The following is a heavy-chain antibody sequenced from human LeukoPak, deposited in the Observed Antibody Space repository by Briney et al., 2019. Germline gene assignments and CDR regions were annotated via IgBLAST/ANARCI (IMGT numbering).Heavy chain of an antibody. D-gene: IGHD3-3*01. J-gene: IGHJ4*02. V-gene: IGHV3-64D*06. CDR2: ISSNGGST. CDR1: GFTFSSYA. Sequence: GGSLRLSCSASGFTFSSYAMHWVRQAPGKGLEYVSAISSNGGSTYYADSVKGRFTISRDNSKNTLYLQMSSLRAEDTAVYYCATAYYDFWSGYGYWGQGTLVTVSS. CDR3: ATAYYDFWSGYGY.